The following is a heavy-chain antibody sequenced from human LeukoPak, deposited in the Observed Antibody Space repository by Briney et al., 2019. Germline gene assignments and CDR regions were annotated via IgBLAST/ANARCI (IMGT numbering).Heavy chain of an antibody. CDR1: GFTFSSYA. V-gene: IGHV3-23*01. CDR2: ISGSGGST. J-gene: IGHJ4*02. CDR3: AKDNVVVVTAIGSH. Sequence: GGSLRLSCAASGFTFSSYAMSWVRQAPGKGLEWVSAISGSGGSTYYADSVKGRFTISGDNSKNTLYLQMNSLRAEDTAVYYCAKDNVVVVTAIGSHWGQGTLVTVSS. D-gene: IGHD2-21*02.